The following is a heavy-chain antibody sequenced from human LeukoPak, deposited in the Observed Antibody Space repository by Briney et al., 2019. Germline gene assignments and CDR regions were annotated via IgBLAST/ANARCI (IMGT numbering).Heavy chain of an antibody. J-gene: IGHJ4*02. D-gene: IGHD2-21*01. Sequence: ASVKVSCKASGYSFTTYAIHWVRQAPGQRLEWMGWINAGNGNTKYSQRFQGRVTITRDTSASTAYMELSSLGSEDTAVYYCARDNRFYSPFDYWGQGTLVTVPS. CDR3: ARDNRFYSPFDY. CDR1: GYSFTTYA. CDR2: INAGNGNT. V-gene: IGHV1-3*01.